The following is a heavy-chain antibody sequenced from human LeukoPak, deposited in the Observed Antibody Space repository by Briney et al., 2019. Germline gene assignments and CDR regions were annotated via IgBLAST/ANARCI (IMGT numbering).Heavy chain of an antibody. V-gene: IGHV3-48*03. CDR3: ARLTVLDY. CDR2: ISSSGSTI. D-gene: IGHD1-20*01. Sequence: PGGSLRLSCAAFGFTVSSDEMNWGRQAPGKGLEWVSYISSSGSTIYYADSVKGRFTISRDNAENSLYLQMNSLRAEDTAVYYCARLTVLDYWGQGTLVTVSS. CDR1: GFTVSSDE. J-gene: IGHJ4*02.